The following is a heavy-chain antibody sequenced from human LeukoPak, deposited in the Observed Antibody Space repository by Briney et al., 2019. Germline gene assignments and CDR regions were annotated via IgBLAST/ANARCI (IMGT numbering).Heavy chain of an antibody. V-gene: IGHV3-53*01. CDR1: GFTVSSNF. CDR3: ARDLRTD. Sequence: GGSLRLSCAASGFTVSSNFMSWVRQAPGKGLDWISVIYSGGTTYYADSVRGRFTISRDNSRNTLYLQMSSLRPEDTAVYYCARDLRTDWGQGTLVTVSP. CDR2: IYSGGTT. J-gene: IGHJ4*02.